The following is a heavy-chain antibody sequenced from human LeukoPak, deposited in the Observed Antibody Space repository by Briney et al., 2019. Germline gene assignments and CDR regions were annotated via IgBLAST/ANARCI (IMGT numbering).Heavy chain of an antibody. V-gene: IGHV1-2*02. Sequence: GAPVKVSCKASGYTFTGYYMHWVRQAPGQGLEWMGWINPNSGGTNYAQKFQGRVTMTRDTSISTAYMELSRLRSDDTAVYYCARDIVATNGAFDYWGQGTLVTVSS. CDR2: INPNSGGT. D-gene: IGHD5-12*01. CDR1: GYTFTGYY. CDR3: ARDIVATNGAFDY. J-gene: IGHJ4*02.